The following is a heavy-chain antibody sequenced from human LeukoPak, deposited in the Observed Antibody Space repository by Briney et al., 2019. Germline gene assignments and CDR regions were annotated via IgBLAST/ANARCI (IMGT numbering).Heavy chain of an antibody. CDR3: ARDDSGYSSSSGYDY. Sequence: ASVKVSCKASGYTFTGYYMHWVRQAPGQGLEWMGWINPNSGGTNYAQKFQGRVTMTRDTSISTAYMELSRLRSDDTAVYYCARDDSGYSSSSGYDYWGQGTLVTVSS. CDR2: INPNSGGT. V-gene: IGHV1-2*02. CDR1: GYTFTGYY. J-gene: IGHJ4*02. D-gene: IGHD6-6*01.